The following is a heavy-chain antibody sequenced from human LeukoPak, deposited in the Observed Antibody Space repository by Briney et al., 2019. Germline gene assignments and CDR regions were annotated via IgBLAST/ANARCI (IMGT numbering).Heavy chain of an antibody. J-gene: IGHJ5*01. CDR1: GFTFSYFW. CDR3: ARSVGGWPNWFDS. Sequence: PGGSLRLSCAASGFTFSYFWMHWVRQAPGKGLVWVSRINSDGSSTSYADSVKGRFTISRDNAKNTLYLQMSSLRDEDTAVYYCARSVGGWPNWFDSWGQGTLVTVSS. D-gene: IGHD6-19*01. V-gene: IGHV3-74*01. CDR2: INSDGSST.